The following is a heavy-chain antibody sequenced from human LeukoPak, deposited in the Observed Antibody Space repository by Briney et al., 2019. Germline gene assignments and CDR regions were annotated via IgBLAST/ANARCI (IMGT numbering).Heavy chain of an antibody. D-gene: IGHD6-13*01. CDR3: ARGGIAAAWVGWLDP. CDR1: GYTFTSYY. CDR2: INPSGGST. V-gene: IGHV1-46*01. Sequence: ASVKVSCKASGYTFTSYYMHWVRQAPGQGLEWMGIINPSGGSTSYAQKFQGRVTMTRDTSTSTVYMELSSLRSEDTAVYYCARGGIAAAWVGWLDPWGQGTLVTVSS. J-gene: IGHJ5*02.